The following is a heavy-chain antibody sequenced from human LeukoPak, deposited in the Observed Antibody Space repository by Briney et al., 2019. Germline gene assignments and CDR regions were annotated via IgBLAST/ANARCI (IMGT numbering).Heavy chain of an antibody. D-gene: IGHD3-22*01. CDR2: IRSKAYGGTT. CDR1: GFTFGDYA. J-gene: IGHJ6*03. CDR3: TRDINYYDSSGYYLSYYYYYMDV. Sequence: GGSLRLSCTASGFTFGDYAMSWVRQAPGKGLEWVGFIRSKAYGGTTEYAASVKGRFTISRDDSKSIAYLQMNSLKTEDTAVYYCTRDINYYDSSGYYLSYYYYYMDVWGRGTTVTVSS. V-gene: IGHV3-49*04.